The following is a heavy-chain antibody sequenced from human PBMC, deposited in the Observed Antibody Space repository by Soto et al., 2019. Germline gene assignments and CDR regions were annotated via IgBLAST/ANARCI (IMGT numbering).Heavy chain of an antibody. J-gene: IGHJ4*02. CDR1: GFTFGTYD. D-gene: IGHD1-1*01. Sequence: EVQLLESGGGLVQPGGSLRLSCAASGFTFGTYDMSWVRQGPGKGLEWVSSMSPSGGITHYADSVKGRFTISRDNSKNSLYLQMNSLRAEDTAVYYCARPPYNFAEFDYWGQGTLVTVSS. CDR2: MSPSGGIT. CDR3: ARPPYNFAEFDY. V-gene: IGHV3-23*01.